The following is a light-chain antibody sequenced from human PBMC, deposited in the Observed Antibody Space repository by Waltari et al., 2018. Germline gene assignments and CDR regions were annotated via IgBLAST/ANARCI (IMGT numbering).Light chain of an antibody. CDR3: TSWDDSLNGYWV. CDR1: SSNIGSNI. CDR2: SND. Sequence: QSVLTQPPSASGAPGQRVSISCSGDSSNIGSNIVNWYQQFPGTAPRLLIYSNDQRPSGVPDRFSGSKSGTSASLAISGLRSEYEADYYCTSWDDSLNGYWVFGGGTRLTVL. J-gene: IGLJ3*02. V-gene: IGLV1-44*01.